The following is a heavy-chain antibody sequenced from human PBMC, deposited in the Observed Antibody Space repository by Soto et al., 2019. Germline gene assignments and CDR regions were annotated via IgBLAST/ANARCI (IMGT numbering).Heavy chain of an antibody. CDR2: ISRDGSNK. CDR1: GFTFSRYA. V-gene: IGHV3-30*04. Sequence: PXGSLILSFAASGFTFSRYAIHWVRQAPGKGLEWVAVISRDGSNKYYVDSVKGRFTISRDNSKNTLYLQMNSLRDEDTAVYYCARSRNSAVADSFDFWGQGNVVTVS. D-gene: IGHD3-10*01. J-gene: IGHJ4*02. CDR3: ARSRNSAVADSFDF.